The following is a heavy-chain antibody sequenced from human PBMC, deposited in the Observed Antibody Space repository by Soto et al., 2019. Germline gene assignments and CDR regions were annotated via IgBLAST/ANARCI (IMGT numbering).Heavy chain of an antibody. D-gene: IGHD6-13*01. CDR3: AKVHLGSSWFSVLIF. J-gene: IGHJ4*02. CDR1: GFTFSSDS. V-gene: IGHV3-23*01. CDR2: ITGSGGNT. Sequence: EVQLLQSGGGSVQPGGSLRLSCAASGFTFSSDSMTWVRQAPWKGLQWVSSITGSGGNTYYRDSVKGRFTISRDNSKNTVDLQLNGPRVEDTALYYCAKVHLGSSWFSVLIFWGQGARVTVSS.